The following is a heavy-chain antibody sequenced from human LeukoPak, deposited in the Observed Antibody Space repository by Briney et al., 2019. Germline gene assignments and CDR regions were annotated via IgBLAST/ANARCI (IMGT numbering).Heavy chain of an antibody. Sequence: SETLSLTCTVSGGSISSSSYYWGWIRQPPGKGLEWIGSIYYSGSTYYNPSLKSRVTISVDTSKNQFSLKLSSVTAADTAVYYCASSPPRRRYYDILTGYYPLLNWGQGTLVTVSS. CDR3: ASSPPRRRYYDILTGYYPLLN. V-gene: IGHV4-39*07. CDR2: IYYSGST. J-gene: IGHJ4*02. CDR1: GGSISSSSYY. D-gene: IGHD3-9*01.